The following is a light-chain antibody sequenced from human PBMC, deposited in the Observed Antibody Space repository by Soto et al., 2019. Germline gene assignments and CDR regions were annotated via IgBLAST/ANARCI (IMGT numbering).Light chain of an antibody. V-gene: IGKV3-11*01. Sequence: EIVLTQSPATLSLSPGERATLSCRASQSVSNFLAWYQRRPGQAPRLLIYDASNRATGIPGRFSGSGSGTDFTFTIRSLEPEEFGVYYCPHRSQWHLTFGGGTNLEIK. J-gene: IGKJ4*01. CDR1: QSVSNF. CDR3: PHRSQWHLT. CDR2: DAS.